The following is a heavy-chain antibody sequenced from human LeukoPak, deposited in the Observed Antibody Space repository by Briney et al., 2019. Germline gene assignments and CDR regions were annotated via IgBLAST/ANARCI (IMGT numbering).Heavy chain of an antibody. CDR3: ARYIVGAIDY. V-gene: IGHV4-61*01. Sequence: SETLSLTCTVSGGSVSSGSYYWSWIRQPPGKGLEWIGYTYYSGSTNYNPSLKSRVTISVDTSKNQFSLKLSSVTAADTAVYYCARYIVGAIDYWGQGTLVTVSS. CDR1: GGSVSSGSYY. D-gene: IGHD1-26*01. J-gene: IGHJ4*02. CDR2: TYYSGST.